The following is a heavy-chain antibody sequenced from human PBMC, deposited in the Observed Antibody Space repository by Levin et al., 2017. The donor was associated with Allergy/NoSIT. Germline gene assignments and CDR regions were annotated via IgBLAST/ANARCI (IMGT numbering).Heavy chain of an antibody. Sequence: LSLTCAASGFTFSNYWMHWVRQAPGKGLVWVSHINSDGSNTNYADSVKGRFTISRDNAKNTLYLQMNSLRDEDTAVYYCVRGGCSSTSCLDNWGQGTLVTVSP. V-gene: IGHV3-74*01. J-gene: IGHJ4*02. D-gene: IGHD2-2*01. CDR2: INSDGSNT. CDR3: VRGGCSSTSCLDN. CDR1: GFTFSNYW.